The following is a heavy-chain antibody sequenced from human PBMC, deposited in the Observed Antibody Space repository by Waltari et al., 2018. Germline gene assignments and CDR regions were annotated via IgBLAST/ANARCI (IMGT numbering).Heavy chain of an antibody. Sequence: QVQLQESGPRLVKPSETLSLTCTVSGGSVRDGIYYWAWIRQPPGKGLEWIGSVYSSGRPHYKSSLKSRVTMSVDMSKNQFSLRLTSVTAADTATYYCARQSYGSGTYEFDFWGQGALVTVSS. V-gene: IGHV4-39*01. J-gene: IGHJ4*02. D-gene: IGHD3-10*01. CDR3: ARQSYGSGTYEFDF. CDR1: GGSVRDGIYY. CDR2: VYSSGRP.